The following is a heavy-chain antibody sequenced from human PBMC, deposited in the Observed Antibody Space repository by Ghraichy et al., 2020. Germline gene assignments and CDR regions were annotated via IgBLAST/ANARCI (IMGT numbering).Heavy chain of an antibody. CDR1: GGSFSGYY. D-gene: IGHD6-13*01. CDR3: ARRFGDSSSWYSYYYMDV. J-gene: IGHJ6*03. CDR2: INHSGST. Sequence: SETLSLTCAVYGGSFSGYYWSWIRQPPGKGLEWIGEINHSGSTNYNPSLKSRVTISVDTSKNQFSLKLSSVTAADTAVYYCARRFGDSSSWYSYYYMDVWGKGTTVTVSS. V-gene: IGHV4-34*01.